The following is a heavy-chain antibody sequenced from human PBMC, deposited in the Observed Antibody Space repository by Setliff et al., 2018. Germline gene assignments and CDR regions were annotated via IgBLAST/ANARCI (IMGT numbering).Heavy chain of an antibody. V-gene: IGHV4-61*02. Sequence: SETLSLTCTVSGGSISSGSYYWSWIRQPAGKGLEWIGRIYTSGSTNYNPSLKSRVTISVDTSKNQFSLKLSSVTAADTAVYYCARGKSVTASNWFDPWGQGTLVSVSS. CDR3: ARGKSVTASNWFDP. D-gene: IGHD5-18*01. CDR1: GGSISSGSYY. CDR2: IYTSGST. J-gene: IGHJ5*02.